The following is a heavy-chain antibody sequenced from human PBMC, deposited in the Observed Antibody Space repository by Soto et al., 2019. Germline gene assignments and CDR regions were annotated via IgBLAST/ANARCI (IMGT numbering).Heavy chain of an antibody. Sequence: GGSLRLSCAASGFTFSSYSMNWVRQAPGKGLEWVSSISSSSSYIYYADSVKGRFTISRDNAKNSLYLQMNSLRAEDTAVYYCARESYYYDSSGYYPAYFDYWGQGTLVTVSS. CDR2: ISSSSSYI. CDR1: GFTFSSYS. CDR3: ARESYYYDSSGYYPAYFDY. D-gene: IGHD3-22*01. J-gene: IGHJ4*02. V-gene: IGHV3-21*01.